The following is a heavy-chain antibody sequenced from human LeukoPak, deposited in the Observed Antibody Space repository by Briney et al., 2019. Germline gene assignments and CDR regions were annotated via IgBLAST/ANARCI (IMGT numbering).Heavy chain of an antibody. CDR3: ARDVTGVLRGFDP. D-gene: IGHD3-10*01. CDR1: GGSVSSGSYY. J-gene: IGHJ5*02. CDR2: IYYSGST. Sequence: SETLSLTCTVSGGSVSSGSYYWSWIRQPPGKGLEWIGYIYYSGSTNYNPSLKSRVTISVDTSKNQFSLKLSSVTAADTAVYYCARDVTGVLRGFDPWGQGTLVTVSS. V-gene: IGHV4-61*01.